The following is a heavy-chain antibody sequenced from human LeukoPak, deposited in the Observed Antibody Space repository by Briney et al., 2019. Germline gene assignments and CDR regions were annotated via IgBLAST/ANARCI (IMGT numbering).Heavy chain of an antibody. CDR2: ISYDGSNK. V-gene: IGHV3-30-3*01. J-gene: IGHJ6*02. CDR3: ARDPAYDFWSGYYSLGMDV. D-gene: IGHD3-3*01. CDR1: GFTFSSYA. Sequence: GGSLRLSCAASGFTFSSYAMHWVRQAPGKGLEWVAVISYDGSNKYYADSVKGRFTISRDNPKNTLYLQMNSLRAEDTAVYYCARDPAYDFWSGYYSLGMDVWGQGTTVTVSS.